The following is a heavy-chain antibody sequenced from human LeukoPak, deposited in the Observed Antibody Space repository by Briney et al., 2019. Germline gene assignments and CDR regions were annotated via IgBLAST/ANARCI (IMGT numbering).Heavy chain of an antibody. CDR1: GGSISSSSYY. Sequence: SETLSLTCTVSGGSISSSSYYWGWIRQPPGTGLEWLGSIYYSGSTYYNPSLKSRVTISVDTSKNQFSLKLRSVTAADTAVYYCARVGGITMIVVLITDAFDIWGQGTMVTVSS. V-gene: IGHV4-39*07. CDR3: ARVGGITMIVVLITDAFDI. CDR2: IYYSGST. D-gene: IGHD3-22*01. J-gene: IGHJ3*02.